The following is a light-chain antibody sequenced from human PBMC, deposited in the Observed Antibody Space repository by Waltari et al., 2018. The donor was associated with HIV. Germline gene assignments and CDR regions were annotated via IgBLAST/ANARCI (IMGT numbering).Light chain of an antibody. CDR1: SPNIGTKP. CDR3: AAWDASLHVV. CDR2: RNH. V-gene: IGLV1-44*01. J-gene: IGLJ2*01. Sequence: QSVLTQPPSASGTLGQGVTISCFGSSPNIGTKPVNWYQHLPGAAPKLIIFRNHQRPSGVPDRFSGSQSGTSAFLTITGLLPGDEATYYCAAWDASLHVVFGGGTQLTVL.